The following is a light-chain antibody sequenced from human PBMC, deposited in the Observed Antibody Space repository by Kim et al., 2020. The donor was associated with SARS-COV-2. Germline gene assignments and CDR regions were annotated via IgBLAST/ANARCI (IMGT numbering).Light chain of an antibody. J-gene: IGLJ3*02. V-gene: IGLV4-69*01. Sequence: QLVLTQSPSASASLGASVKLTCTLSSGHSSYAIAWHQQQPEKGPRYLMKLNSDGSHSKGDGIPDRFSGSSSGAERYLTISSLQSEDEADYYCQTWGTGINWVFGGGTLLTVL. CDR1: SGHSSYA. CDR2: LNSDGSH. CDR3: QTWGTGINWV.